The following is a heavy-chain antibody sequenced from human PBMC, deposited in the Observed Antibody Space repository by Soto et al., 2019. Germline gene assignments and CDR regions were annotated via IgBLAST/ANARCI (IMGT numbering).Heavy chain of an antibody. CDR3: ARDPGFGEFLTYYYGMDV. CDR1: GYTFTSYG. Sequence: QVQLVQSGAEVKKPGASVKVSCKASGYTFTSYGISWVRQAPGQGLEWMGWISAYNGNTNYAQKLQGRVTMTTDTSTNTAYMELRSLRSDDTAVYYCARDPGFGEFLTYYYGMDVWGQGTTVTVSS. CDR2: ISAYNGNT. D-gene: IGHD3-10*01. V-gene: IGHV1-18*01. J-gene: IGHJ6*02.